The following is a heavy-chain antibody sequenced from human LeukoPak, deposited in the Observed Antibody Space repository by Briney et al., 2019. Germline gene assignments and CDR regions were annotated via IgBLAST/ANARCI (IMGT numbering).Heavy chain of an antibody. CDR1: GGTFSSYA. D-gene: IGHD1-1*01. CDR3: ARAKQLWNYYYYGMDV. V-gene: IGHV1-69*04. J-gene: IGHJ6*02. Sequence: SVKVSCTASGGTFSSYAISWVRQAPGQGLEWMGRIIPILGIANYAQKFQGRVTITADKSTSTAYMELSSLRSEDTAVYYCARAKQLWNYYYYGMDVWGQGTTVTVSS. CDR2: IIPILGIA.